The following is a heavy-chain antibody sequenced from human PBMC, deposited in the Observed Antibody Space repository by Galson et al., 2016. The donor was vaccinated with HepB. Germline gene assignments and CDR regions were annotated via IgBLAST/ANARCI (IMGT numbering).Heavy chain of an antibody. CDR3: ARRMATITSFDY. CDR2: INSDGSST. Sequence: SLRLSCAASGFTFSSYWMHWVRQTPGKGLVWVSRINSDGSSTSYADSVKGRFTISRDNAKNTLYLQMNSLRAEDTAVYYCARRMATITSFDYWGQGTLVTVSS. D-gene: IGHD5-24*01. CDR1: GFTFSSYW. V-gene: IGHV3-74*01. J-gene: IGHJ4*02.